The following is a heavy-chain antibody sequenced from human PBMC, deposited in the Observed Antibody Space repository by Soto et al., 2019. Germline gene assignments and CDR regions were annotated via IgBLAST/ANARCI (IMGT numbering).Heavy chain of an antibody. CDR2: ISYTGRT. CDR3: AREWGLLPYYVMNV. Sequence: SETLSLTCIVSGDSVTSGSYYWTWLRQPPGKGLEWIGYISYTGRTKYNPSLQSRVAISVDTSKNDFSLNLSSVTAADTAVYFCAREWGLLPYYVMNVWGHGTAVTVSS. V-gene: IGHV4-61*03. D-gene: IGHD7-27*01. J-gene: IGHJ6*02. CDR1: GDSVTSGSYY.